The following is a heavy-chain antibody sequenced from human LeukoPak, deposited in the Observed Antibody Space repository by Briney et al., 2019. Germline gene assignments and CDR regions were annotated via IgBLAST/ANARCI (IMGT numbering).Heavy chain of an antibody. D-gene: IGHD3-22*01. V-gene: IGHV1-18*01. CDR3: AREPYYYDSSGYYQSYYFDY. CDR1: GYTFTSYG. Sequence: ASVKVSCKASGYTFTSYGISWVRQAPGQGLEWMGWISAYNGNTNYAQKLQGRVTMTTDTSTSTAYMELRSLRSDDTAVYYCAREPYYYDSSGYYQSYYFDYWGQGTLVTVSS. J-gene: IGHJ4*02. CDR2: ISAYNGNT.